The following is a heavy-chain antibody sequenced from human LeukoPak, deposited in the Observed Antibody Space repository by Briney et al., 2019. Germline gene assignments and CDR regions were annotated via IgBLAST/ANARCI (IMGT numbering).Heavy chain of an antibody. Sequence: ASVKVSCKASGYTFTSYGISWVRQAPVQGLEWMGWISAYNGNTNYAQTLQGRVTMTTDTSTSTAYMGMWRLRSDDTAVYYRARERGLKYYYDSSCYYYDYDYWGQGTLVTVSS. V-gene: IGHV1-18*01. CDR1: GYTFTSYG. CDR3: ARERGLKYYYDSSCYYYDYDY. CDR2: ISAYNGNT. D-gene: IGHD3-22*01. J-gene: IGHJ4*02.